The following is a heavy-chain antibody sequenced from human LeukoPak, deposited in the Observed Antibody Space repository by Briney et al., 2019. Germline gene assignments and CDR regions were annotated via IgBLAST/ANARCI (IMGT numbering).Heavy chain of an antibody. V-gene: IGHV1-18*01. J-gene: IGHJ4*02. CDR1: GYTFTCYG. Sequence: ASVKVSCKASGYTFTCYGISWVRQAPGQGLEWMGWISAYNGNTNYAQKLQGRVTMTTDTSTSTAYMELRSLRSDNTAVYYCARMYYYDSSGYDSHEYYFDYWGQGNPGHRLL. CDR2: ISAYNGNT. D-gene: IGHD3-22*01. CDR3: ARMYYYDSSGYDSHEYYFDY.